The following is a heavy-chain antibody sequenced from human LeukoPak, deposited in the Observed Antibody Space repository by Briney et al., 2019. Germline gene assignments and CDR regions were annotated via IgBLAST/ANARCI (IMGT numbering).Heavy chain of an antibody. J-gene: IGHJ4*02. V-gene: IGHV3-7*04. D-gene: IGHD3-16*01. Sequence: GGSLRLSCAASGFNFNSHWMSWVRQAPGEGLEWVANIREDATVKNYVDSVKGRFTISRDNAQKSVYLQMDSLRVEETAVYFCARDAVGGPNDHWGQGTLLTVSS. CDR3: ARDAVGGPNDH. CDR1: GFNFNSHW. CDR2: IREDATVK.